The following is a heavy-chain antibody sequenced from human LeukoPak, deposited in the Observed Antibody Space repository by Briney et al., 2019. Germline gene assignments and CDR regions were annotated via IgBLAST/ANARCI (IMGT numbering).Heavy chain of an antibody. D-gene: IGHD3-22*01. CDR1: GYTFASYG. Sequence: ASVKVSCKASGYTFASYGISWVRQAPGQGLEWMGWISAYNGNTNYAQKLQGRVTMTTDTSTSTAYMELRSLRSDDTAVYYCATAPFYDSSGNSWVYWGQGTLVTVSS. CDR2: ISAYNGNT. J-gene: IGHJ4*02. V-gene: IGHV1-18*01. CDR3: ATAPFYDSSGNSWVY.